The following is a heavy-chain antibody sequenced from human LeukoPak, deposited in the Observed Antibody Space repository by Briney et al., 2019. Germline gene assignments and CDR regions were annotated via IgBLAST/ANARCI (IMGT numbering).Heavy chain of an antibody. V-gene: IGHV3-23*01. CDR3: AKDFRERPGIAVAGTAGDTRPNDY. Sequence: PGRSLRLSYAASGFTFSSYAMSWVRQAPGKGLEWVSAISGSGGSTYYADSVKGRFTISRDNSKNTLYLQMNSLRAEDTAVYYCAKDFRERPGIAVAGTAGDTRPNDYWGQGTLVTVSS. CDR2: ISGSGGST. J-gene: IGHJ4*02. CDR1: GFTFSSYA. D-gene: IGHD6-19*01.